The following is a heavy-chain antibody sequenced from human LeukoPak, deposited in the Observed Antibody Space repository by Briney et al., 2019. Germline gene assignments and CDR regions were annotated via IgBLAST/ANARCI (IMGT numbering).Heavy chain of an antibody. CDR3: ARALSYSYGSMDF. J-gene: IGHJ4*02. D-gene: IGHD5-18*01. CDR1: GFTFSTYW. CDR2: IKQDGSEK. Sequence: GGSLRLSCAASGFTFSTYWMSWVRQAPGKGLEWVANIKQDGSEKYYVDSVKGRFTISRDNAKNSLYLQMNSLRVEDTAVYYCARALSYSYGSMDFWGQGTLVIVSS. V-gene: IGHV3-7*01.